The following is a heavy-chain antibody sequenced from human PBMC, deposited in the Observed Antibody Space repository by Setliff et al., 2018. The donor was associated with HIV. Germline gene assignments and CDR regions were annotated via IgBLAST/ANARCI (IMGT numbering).Heavy chain of an antibody. CDR2: VHHSGTT. CDR1: GGSINSHF. V-gene: IGHV4-59*11. Sequence: SETLSLTCTVSGGSINSHFWSWIRQSPGKGLEWIGYVHHSGTTKHNPSLKSRVTISVDPSQNQFSLKLSSVTAADTAVYYCAREDYYDSSGYAFDIWGQGTMVTVSS. D-gene: IGHD3-22*01. CDR3: AREDYYDSSGYAFDI. J-gene: IGHJ3*02.